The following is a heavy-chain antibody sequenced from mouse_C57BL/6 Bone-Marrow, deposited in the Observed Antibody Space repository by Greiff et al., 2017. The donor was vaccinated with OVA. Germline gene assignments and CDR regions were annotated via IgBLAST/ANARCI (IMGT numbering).Heavy chain of an antibody. CDR3: ASPYYYGPGY. Sequence: QVQLKQSGAELARPGASVKLSCKASGYTFTSYGISWVKQRTGQGLEWIGEIYPRSGNTYYNEKFKGKATLTADKSSSTAYMELRSLTSEDSAVYFCASPYYYGPGYWGQGTTLTVSS. CDR2: IYPRSGNT. D-gene: IGHD1-1*01. V-gene: IGHV1-81*01. J-gene: IGHJ2*01. CDR1: GYTFTSYG.